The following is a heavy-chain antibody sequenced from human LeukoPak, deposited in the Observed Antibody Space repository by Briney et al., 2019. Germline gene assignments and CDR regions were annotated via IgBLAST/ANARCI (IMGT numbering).Heavy chain of an antibody. CDR2: ISHDGSNI. V-gene: IGHV3-30-3*01. CDR3: GRGAVNLSASWRVGS. CDR1: GFTFSRYA. Sequence: PGGSLRLSCAASGFTFSRYALHWVRQAPGKGLEWVAVISHDGSNINYADSLKGRFTISRDNSKNTIYLQMNSLRDEDTAVYYCGRGAVNLSASWRVGSWGQGTLGTGPS. J-gene: IGHJ5*02. D-gene: IGHD4-17*01.